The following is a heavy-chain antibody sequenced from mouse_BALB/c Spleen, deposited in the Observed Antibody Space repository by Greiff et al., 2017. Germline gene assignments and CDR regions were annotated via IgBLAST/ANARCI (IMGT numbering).Heavy chain of an antibody. CDR1: GFTFSSYG. Sequence: EVNLVESGGDLVKPGGSLKLSCAASGFTFSSYGMSWVRQTPDSVKGRFTISRDNAKNTLYLQMSSLKSEDTAMYYCARHSTTALHWYFDVWGAGTTVTVSS. J-gene: IGHJ1*01. V-gene: IGHV5-6*01. D-gene: IGHD1-2*01. CDR3: ARHSTTALHWYFDV.